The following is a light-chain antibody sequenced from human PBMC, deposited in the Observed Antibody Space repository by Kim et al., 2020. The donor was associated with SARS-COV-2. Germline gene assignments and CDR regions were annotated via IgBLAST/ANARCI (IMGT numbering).Light chain of an antibody. CDR2: GAS. CDR3: QQYHDRWT. CDR1: QSVGSN. V-gene: IGKV3D-15*01. J-gene: IGKJ1*01. Sequence: EIVLTQSQVTLSVSPGERATLSCRASQSVGSNLAWYQQKPGQSPRLLINGASIRATGIPARFSGSGSGTDFTLTISSLQSEDVAVYYCQQYHDRWTFGQGTKVDIK.